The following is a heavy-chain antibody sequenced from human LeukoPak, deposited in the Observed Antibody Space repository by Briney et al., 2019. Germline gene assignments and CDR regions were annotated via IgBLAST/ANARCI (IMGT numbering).Heavy chain of an antibody. V-gene: IGHV3-74*01. CDR1: GFTFSNYW. Sequence: QTGGSLRLSCAASGFTFSNYWMHWVRHAPGKGLVYVSRINSDGSSANYADSVQGRFTISRDNAKNTLYLEMNSLRADDTAVYYCARPVTGTYAPLEYWGQGTLVTVSS. CDR3: ARPVTGTYAPLEY. CDR2: INSDGSSA. J-gene: IGHJ4*02. D-gene: IGHD1-1*01.